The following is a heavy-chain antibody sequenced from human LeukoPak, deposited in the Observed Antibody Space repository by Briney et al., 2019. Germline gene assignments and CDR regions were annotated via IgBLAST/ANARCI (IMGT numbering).Heavy chain of an antibody. J-gene: IGHJ6*02. D-gene: IGHD3-3*01. V-gene: IGHV4-59*01. CDR1: GGSISSYY. CDR2: IYYSGST. Sequence: PSETLSLTCTVSGGSISSYYWSWIRQPPGKGLEWIGYIYYSGSTNYNPSLKSRVTISVDTSKHQFSLKLSSVTAADTAVYYCARDAAFYDFWSGPPHYYYYGMDVWGQGTTVTVSS. CDR3: ARDAAFYDFWSGPPHYYYYGMDV.